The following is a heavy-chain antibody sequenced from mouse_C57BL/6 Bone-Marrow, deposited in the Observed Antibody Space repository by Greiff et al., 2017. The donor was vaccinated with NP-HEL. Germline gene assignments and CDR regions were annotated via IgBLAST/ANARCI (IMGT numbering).Heavy chain of an antibody. V-gene: IGHV1-81*01. CDR2: IYPRSGNT. J-gene: IGHJ2*01. CDR1: GYTFTSYG. D-gene: IGHD1-1*02. Sequence: VQLQQSGAELARPGASVKLSCKASGYTFTSYGISWVKQRTGQGLEWIGEIYPRSGNTYYNEKFKGKATLTADKSSSTAYMGLRSLTSEDSAVYFCGGDPYYDPYFDYWGQGTTLTVSS. CDR3: GGDPYYDPYFDY.